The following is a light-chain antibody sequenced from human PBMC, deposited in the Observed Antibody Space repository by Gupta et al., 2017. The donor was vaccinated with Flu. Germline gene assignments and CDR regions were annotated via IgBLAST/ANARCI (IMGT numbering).Light chain of an antibody. J-gene: IGKJ5*01. CDR2: DAS. CDR3: QQRSNPIT. Sequence: IVLPHSPATLSVSPGEGATLSCRASQSVGTYLAWYQQKPGQAPRLLIYDASKRATGIPARFSGRGSGTDFTLTISSLEPEDSAVYYCQQRSNPITFGQGTRLEMK. V-gene: IGKV3-11*01. CDR1: QSVGTY.